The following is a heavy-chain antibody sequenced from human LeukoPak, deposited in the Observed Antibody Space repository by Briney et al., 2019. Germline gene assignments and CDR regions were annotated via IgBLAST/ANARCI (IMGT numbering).Heavy chain of an antibody. D-gene: IGHD1-26*01. CDR1: GGSISSYY. J-gene: IGHJ4*02. V-gene: IGHV4-59*08. CDR2: IYYSGST. Sequence: SETLSLTCTVSGGSISSYYLSWIRQPPGKGLEWIGYIYYSGSTNYNPSLKSRVTISVDTSKNQFSLKLSSVTAADTAVYYCASYPVSGSYYDYWGQGTLVTVSS. CDR3: ASYPVSGSYYDY.